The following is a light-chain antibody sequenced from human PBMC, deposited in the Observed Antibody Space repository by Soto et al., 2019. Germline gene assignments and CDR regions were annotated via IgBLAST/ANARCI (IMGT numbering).Light chain of an antibody. CDR3: QQYNNWPPAT. J-gene: IGKJ1*01. V-gene: IGKV3-15*01. CDR1: QSVSSN. CDR2: GAS. Sequence: ETVMTQSPATLSVSPGDRVTLSCRASQSVSSNLAWYQQKPGQAPRLLIYGASTRATGIPARFSGSGSGTEFTLTISSLQSEDFAVYYCQQYNNWPPATFGQGTKVDIK.